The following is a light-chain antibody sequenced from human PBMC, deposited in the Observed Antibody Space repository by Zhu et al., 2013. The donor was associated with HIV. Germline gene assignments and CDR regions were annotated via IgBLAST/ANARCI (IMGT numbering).Light chain of an antibody. V-gene: IGLV3-25*03. J-gene: IGLJ2*01. Sequence: SYELTQPPSVSVSPGQTARITCSGDALPKQFAFWYQQKPGQAPILVIYKDNERPSGIPERFSGSSSGTKVTLTISGVQAEDEADYYCQSADISATYVIIGGGTKLTVL. CDR2: KDN. CDR1: ALPKQF. CDR3: QSADISATYVI.